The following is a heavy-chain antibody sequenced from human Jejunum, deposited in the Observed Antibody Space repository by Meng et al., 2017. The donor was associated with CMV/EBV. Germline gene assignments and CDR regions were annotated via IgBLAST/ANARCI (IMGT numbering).Heavy chain of an antibody. V-gene: IGHV3-21*01. D-gene: IGHD2-8*01. J-gene: IGHJ4*02. CDR1: GFTFRAYG. CDR3: ARGVFDS. Sequence: RLSCAASGFTFRAYGMSWVRQAPGKGLEWVSLISGSTPYIYYAGSVKGRFTISRDNAKNSVYLQMNSLRAEDTAVYYCARGVFDSWGQGTLVTVSS. CDR2: ISGSTPYI.